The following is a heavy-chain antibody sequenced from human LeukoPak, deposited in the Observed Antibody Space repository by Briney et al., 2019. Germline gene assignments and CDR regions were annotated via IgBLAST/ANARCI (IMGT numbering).Heavy chain of an antibody. Sequence: SETLSLTCAVYGGSFSGYYWSWIRQPPGKGLEWIGEINHSGSTNYNPSLKSRVTISVDTSKNQFSLKLSSVTAADTAVYYCARGTSGDYVDYWGQGALVTVSS. CDR2: INHSGST. V-gene: IGHV4-34*01. J-gene: IGHJ4*02. D-gene: IGHD4-17*01. CDR1: GGSFSGYY. CDR3: ARGTSGDYVDY.